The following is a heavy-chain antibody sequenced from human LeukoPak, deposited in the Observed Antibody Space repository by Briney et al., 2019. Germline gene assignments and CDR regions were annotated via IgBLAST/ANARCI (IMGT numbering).Heavy chain of an antibody. Sequence: GGSLRLSCEASGFTFSSYWMSWVRQAPGKGLEWVANIRDDGGEIYYVDSVKGRFTISRDNAKSSLFLQMNSLRAEDAAVYYCARDKPRGSYYGSIFYSWGQATLVTVSS. CDR2: IRDDGGEI. CDR1: GFTFSSYW. D-gene: IGHD1-26*01. CDR3: ARDKPRGSYYGSIFYS. J-gene: IGHJ4*02. V-gene: IGHV3-7*01.